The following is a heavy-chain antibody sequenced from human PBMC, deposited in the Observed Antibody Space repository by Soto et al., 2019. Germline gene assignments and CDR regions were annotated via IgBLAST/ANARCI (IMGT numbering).Heavy chain of an antibody. CDR2: IYHSGST. CDR3: ARLSGSYNDRYFDN. V-gene: IGHV4-30-2*01. CDR1: GGSISSGGYS. D-gene: IGHD1-26*01. J-gene: IGHJ4*02. Sequence: SETLSLTCAVSGGSISSGGYSWSWMRQPPGKGLEWIGNIYHSGSTYYNPSLKSRVTISVDRSKNQFSLKVKSVTAADTAVYFCARLSGSYNDRYFDNWGQGTLVTVPQ.